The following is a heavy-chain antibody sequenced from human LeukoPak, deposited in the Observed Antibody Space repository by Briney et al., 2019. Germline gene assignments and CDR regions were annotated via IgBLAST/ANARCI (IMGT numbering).Heavy chain of an antibody. CDR2: IWYDGSNK. J-gene: IGHJ4*02. CDR1: GFTFSSYG. D-gene: IGHD6-19*01. Sequence: GGSLRLSCAASGFTFSSYGMHWVRQAPGKGLEWVAVIWYDGSNKYYADCVKGRFTIYRDNSKNALYLQMSSVRAEDTAVYYCAKVAAHSSGWYDYWGQGTLVTVSS. CDR3: AKVAAHSSGWYDY. V-gene: IGHV3-33*06.